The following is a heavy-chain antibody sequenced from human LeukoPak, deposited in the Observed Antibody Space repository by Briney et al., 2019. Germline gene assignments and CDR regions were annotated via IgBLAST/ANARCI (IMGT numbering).Heavy chain of an antibody. D-gene: IGHD5-24*01. CDR1: GFTFSSYA. CDR2: ISYDGSNK. J-gene: IGHJ4*02. CDR3: AKERLTGWLQLQDYFEY. Sequence: GRSLRLSSAASGFTFSSYAMHWVRQAPGKGLEWVAVISYDGSNKYYADSVKGRFTISRDNSKNTLYLQMNGLRAEDTAVYYCAKERLTGWLQLQDYFEYWGQGALVAVSS. V-gene: IGHV3-30*04.